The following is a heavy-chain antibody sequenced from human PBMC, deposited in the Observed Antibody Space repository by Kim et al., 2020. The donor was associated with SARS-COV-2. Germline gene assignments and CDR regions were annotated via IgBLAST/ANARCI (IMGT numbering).Heavy chain of an antibody. Sequence: ASVKVSCKASGNAFTGYYLYWVRQAPGQGLEWMGRINPDTGGTKYAQKFQGMVTMTRDTSTNTAYMELNSLRSDDTALYYCAATGDYWGQGTLVTVSS. V-gene: IGHV1-2*06. CDR3: AATGDY. CDR2: INPDTGGT. J-gene: IGHJ4*02. CDR1: GNAFTGYY.